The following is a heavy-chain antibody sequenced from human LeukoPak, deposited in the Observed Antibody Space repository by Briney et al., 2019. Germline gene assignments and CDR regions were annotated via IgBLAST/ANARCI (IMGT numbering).Heavy chain of an antibody. V-gene: IGHV3-33*01. CDR3: ARENGHFDY. D-gene: IGHD2-8*01. CDR2: IWYDGSNK. Sequence: GGSLRLSCAASGFTLSSYGMHWVRQAPGKGLEWVAVIWYDGSNKEYADSVKGRFTISRDNPKNTLYLEMNSLRAEDTAVYYCARENGHFDYWGQGTLVTVSS. J-gene: IGHJ4*02. CDR1: GFTLSSYG.